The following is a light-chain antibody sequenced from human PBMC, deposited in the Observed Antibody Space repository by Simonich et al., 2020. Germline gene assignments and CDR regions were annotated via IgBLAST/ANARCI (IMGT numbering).Light chain of an antibody. V-gene: IGKV3-15*01. CDR3: QQRSNWPLT. Sequence: EIVMTQSPATLSVSPGEIATLSCMDMQSVSSNLAWYQQKTGQAPRLLIYGASTRANGIPARFSCSGSGTEFTLTISSMQSEDFAVYYCQQRSNWPLTFGGGTKVEIK. CDR1: QSVSSN. CDR2: GAS. J-gene: IGKJ4*01.